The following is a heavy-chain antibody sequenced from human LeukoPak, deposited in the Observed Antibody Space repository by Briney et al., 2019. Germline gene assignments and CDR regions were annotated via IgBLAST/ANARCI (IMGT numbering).Heavy chain of an antibody. D-gene: IGHD3-16*01. V-gene: IGHV3-48*01. CDR1: GFTFSSYS. Sequence: QPGGSLRLSCAASGFTFSSYSMNWVRQAPGKGLEWVSYISSSSSTIYYADSVKGRFTISRDNAKNSLYLQMNSLRAEDTAVYYCARLGEKADFDYWGQGTLVTVSS. CDR2: ISSSSSTI. CDR3: ARLGEKADFDY. J-gene: IGHJ4*02.